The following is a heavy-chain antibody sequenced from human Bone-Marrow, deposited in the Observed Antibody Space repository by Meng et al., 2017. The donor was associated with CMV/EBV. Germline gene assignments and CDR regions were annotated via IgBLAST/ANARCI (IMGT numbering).Heavy chain of an antibody. V-gene: IGHV1-2*02. J-gene: IGHJ4*02. CDR3: AREREDY. Sequence: ASVKVSCKATGYTFTDCYILWVRQAPGQGLEWMGWINPSSGGTNYAQKFQGRVTMTRDTSISTAYMELNRLTSDDTAVYYWAREREDYWGQGTLVTVSS. CDR2: INPSSGGT. CDR1: GYTFTDCY.